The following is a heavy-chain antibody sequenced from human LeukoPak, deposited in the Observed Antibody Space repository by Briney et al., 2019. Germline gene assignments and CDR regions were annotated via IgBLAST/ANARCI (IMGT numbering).Heavy chain of an antibody. Sequence: ASVKVSCKASGYTFTGYYMHWVRQAPGQGLEWMGWINPNSGGTNYAQKFQGRVTMTRDTSISTAYMELSGLRSDDTAVYYCAREGYGDYDDAFDIWGQGTMVTVSS. CDR3: AREGYGDYDDAFDI. J-gene: IGHJ3*02. V-gene: IGHV1-2*02. D-gene: IGHD4-17*01. CDR2: INPNSGGT. CDR1: GYTFTGYY.